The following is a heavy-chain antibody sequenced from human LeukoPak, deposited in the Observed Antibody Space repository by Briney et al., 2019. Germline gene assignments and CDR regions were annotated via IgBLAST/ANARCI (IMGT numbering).Heavy chain of an antibody. CDR3: ARDGRYSYGYRGSNWFDP. CDR2: ISAYNGNT. CDR1: GYTFTSYA. Sequence: GASVKVSCKASGYTFTSYAMHWVRQAPGQRLEWMGWISAYNGNTNYAQKLQGRVTMTTDTSTSTAYMELRSLRSDDTAVYYCARDGRYSYGYRGSNWFDPWGQGTLVTVSS. J-gene: IGHJ5*02. D-gene: IGHD5-18*01. V-gene: IGHV1-18*01.